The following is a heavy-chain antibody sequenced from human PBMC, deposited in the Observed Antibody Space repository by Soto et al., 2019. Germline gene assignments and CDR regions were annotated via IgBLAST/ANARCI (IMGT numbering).Heavy chain of an antibody. CDR1: GFTFTSYG. D-gene: IGHD3-10*01. V-gene: IGHV3-30*18. CDR2: VSYDGNRN. Sequence: GGSLRLSCVASGFTFTSYGMYWVRQAPGKGLEWVAIVSYDGNRNYHADSVKGRFTISRDNSKNTLYLQMNSLRAEDTAVYYCAKDNAWQYYGSGSYGDSWGQGTLVTVSS. CDR3: AKDNAWQYYGSGSYGDS. J-gene: IGHJ4*02.